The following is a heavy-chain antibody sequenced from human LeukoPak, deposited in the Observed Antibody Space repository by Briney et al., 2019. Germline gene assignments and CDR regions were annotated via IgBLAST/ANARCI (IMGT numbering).Heavy chain of an antibody. V-gene: IGHV3-74*01. CDR1: GFSFSNYW. J-gene: IGHJ4*02. CDR2: INGDESST. CDR3: ARGAKWAYYFDY. Sequence: GGSLRLSCATSGFSFSNYWMHWFRQVPGKGLEWVSRINGDESSTNYADSVKGRFTISRDNAKDTLYLHMNSLTAEDTAVYYCARGAKWAYYFDYWGQGTLVTVSS. D-gene: IGHD1-26*01.